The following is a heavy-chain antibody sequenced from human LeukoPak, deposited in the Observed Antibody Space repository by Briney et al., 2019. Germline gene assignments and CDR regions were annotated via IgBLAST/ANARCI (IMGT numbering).Heavy chain of an antibody. Sequence: GGSLRLSCAASGFTFSSYAMTWVRQAPGKGLEGVSAIGGSGGNTYYADSVKGRFTISRDNSKNTLFLQMNSLRAEDTAVYYCVKEAGYSYGSFDYWGQGTLVTVSS. V-gene: IGHV3-23*01. D-gene: IGHD5-18*01. CDR2: IGGSGGNT. CDR1: GFTFSSYA. CDR3: VKEAGYSYGSFDY. J-gene: IGHJ4*02.